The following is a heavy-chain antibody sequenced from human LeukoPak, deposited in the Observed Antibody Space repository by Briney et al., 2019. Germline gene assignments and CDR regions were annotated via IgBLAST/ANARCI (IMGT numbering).Heavy chain of an antibody. J-gene: IGHJ4*02. CDR3: AGTSFLIAAEFRY. Sequence: GSLRLSCAASGFTFNSYEMNWVRQAPGKGLEWIGSMYYSGSNYYNPSLRSRVTISVDTSKNQFSLKLSSVTAADTAVYYCAGTSFLIAAEFRYWGQGTLVTVSS. CDR1: GFTFNSYE. CDR2: MYYSGSN. D-gene: IGHD6-13*01. V-gene: IGHV4-39*07.